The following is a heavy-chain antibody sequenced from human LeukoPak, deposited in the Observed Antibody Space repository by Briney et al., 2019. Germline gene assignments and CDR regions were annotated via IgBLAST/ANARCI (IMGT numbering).Heavy chain of an antibody. CDR1: GFTFSSYT. CDR2: VSASSDI. Sequence: PGGSLRLSCAASGFTFSSYTMNWVRQAPGKGLQWVSTVSASSDIHYSDSVKGRFTISRDNARNSLYLQMNSLRDEDTAVYYCARVYSYERSFDYWGQGTLVTVFS. J-gene: IGHJ4*02. V-gene: IGHV3-48*02. CDR3: ARVYSYERSFDY. D-gene: IGHD5-18*01.